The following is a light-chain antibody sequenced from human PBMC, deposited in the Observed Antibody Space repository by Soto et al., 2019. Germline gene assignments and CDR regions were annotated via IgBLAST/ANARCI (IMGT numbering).Light chain of an antibody. CDR2: GAS. J-gene: IGKJ5*01. CDR1: QSVSRN. CDR3: QQYNNWPPPIT. V-gene: IGKV3-15*01. Sequence: EIVMTQSPATLSVSPGERATLSCRASQSVSRNLAWYQQKPGQAPRLLIYGASTRATDIPARFSGSGSGTEFTLTISSLQSEDFAVYYCQQYNNWPPPITFGQGTRLEIK.